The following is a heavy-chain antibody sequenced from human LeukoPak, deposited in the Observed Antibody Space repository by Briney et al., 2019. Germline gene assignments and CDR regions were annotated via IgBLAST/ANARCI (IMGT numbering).Heavy chain of an antibody. CDR1: GFTFSSYG. V-gene: IGHV3-30*18. J-gene: IGHJ6*02. CDR3: AKDVRLYGDYISYYYYGMDV. Sequence: GGSLRLSCAASGFTFSSYGMHWVRQAPGKGLEWVAVISYDGSNKYYADSVKGRFTISRDNSKNTLYLQMNSLRAEDTAVYYCAKDVRLYGDYISYYYYGMDVWGQGTTVTVSS. CDR2: ISYDGSNK. D-gene: IGHD4-17*01.